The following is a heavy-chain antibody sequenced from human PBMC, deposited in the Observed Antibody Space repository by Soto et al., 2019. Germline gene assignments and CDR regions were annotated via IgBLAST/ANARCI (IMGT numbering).Heavy chain of an antibody. Sequence: PSETLSLTCTVSGDSITNNNYHWGWTRQPPGKGLEWIGTVYSNGNTYYNTSLKSRLAISVDTSKNQFSLSLISVTAADTAVYFCASLTNGRPWDSWGQGTLVTVSS. CDR1: GDSITNNNYH. D-gene: IGHD2-8*01. J-gene: IGHJ4*02. CDR2: VYSNGNT. V-gene: IGHV4-39*01. CDR3: ASLTNGRPWDS.